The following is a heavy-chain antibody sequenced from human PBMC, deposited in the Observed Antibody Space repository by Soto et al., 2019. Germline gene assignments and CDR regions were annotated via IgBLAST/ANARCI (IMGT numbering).Heavy chain of an antibody. J-gene: IGHJ5*02. D-gene: IGHD6-19*01. CDR3: ARARAVAHNWFDP. CDR2: INHSGST. CDR1: GGSFSGYY. V-gene: IGHV4-34*01. Sequence: QVQLQQWGAGLLKPSETLSLTCAVYGGSFSGYYWSWIRQPPGKGLEWIGEINHSGSTNYNPSLKSRVTISVDTSKNQFSLKLSSVTAADTAVYYCARARAVAHNWFDPWGQGTLVTVSS.